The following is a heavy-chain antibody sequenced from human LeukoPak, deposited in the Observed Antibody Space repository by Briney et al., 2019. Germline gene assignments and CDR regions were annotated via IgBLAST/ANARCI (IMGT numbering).Heavy chain of an antibody. CDR1: GDSISSTYY. J-gene: IGHJ4*02. CDR3: ARPRGPYGSGSYYFL. CDR2: IYYSGST. D-gene: IGHD3-10*01. Sequence: SETLSLTCTVSGDSISSTYYWAWIRQSPGKGLEWIGYIYYSGSTNYNPSLKSRVTISVDTSKNQFSLKLSSVTAADTAVYYCARPRGPYGSGSYYFLWGQGTLVTVSS. V-gene: IGHV4-61*05.